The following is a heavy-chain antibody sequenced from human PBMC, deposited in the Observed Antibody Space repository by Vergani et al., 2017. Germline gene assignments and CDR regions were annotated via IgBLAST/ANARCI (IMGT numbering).Heavy chain of an antibody. V-gene: IGHV3-23*01. J-gene: IGHJ4*02. CDR3: AKEGPVTASGDY. CDR1: GFTFRNYA. Sequence: EVQLLESGGGLAQPGGSLRLSCAASGFTFRNYAMTWVRQAPGKGLERVSIISDNGGTTYYADSVKGRFTISRDNSKNTVYLQMNGLRPEDTGLYFCAKEGPVTASGDYWGQGAPVTVSS. D-gene: IGHD6-13*01. CDR2: ISDNGGTT.